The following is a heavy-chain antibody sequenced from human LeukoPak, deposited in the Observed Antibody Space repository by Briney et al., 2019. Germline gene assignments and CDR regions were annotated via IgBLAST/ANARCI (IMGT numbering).Heavy chain of an antibody. Sequence: PSETLSLTGAVYGGSFSGYYYNWIRQSPGKGLEWIAEINHTGRTNYNPSLKSRVTISIDMSKDQFSLELNSVTAADTAVYFCARGGYNIDWMKHAPHYWGQGSLVTVSS. CDR3: ARGGYNIDWMKHAPHY. J-gene: IGHJ4*02. D-gene: IGHD3-9*01. CDR2: INHTGRT. V-gene: IGHV4-34*01. CDR1: GGSFSGYY.